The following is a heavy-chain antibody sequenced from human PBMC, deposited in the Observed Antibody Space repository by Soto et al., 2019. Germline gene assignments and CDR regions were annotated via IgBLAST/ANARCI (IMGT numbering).Heavy chain of an antibody. CDR1: GYNFTGYY. CDR2: ITPSGGST. Sequence: ASAKGSCQASGYNFTGYYIHWVRQAPGQGLAWMGIITPSGGSTSYAQKFQGEMTMTTDTATSTAYMDLRSLRSDDTAVYYCASDGERDTGLNFYYYLHRMDAWGQGTRVTASS. V-gene: IGHV1-46*01. D-gene: IGHD1-1*01. CDR3: ASDGERDTGLNFYYYLHRMDA. J-gene: IGHJ6*02.